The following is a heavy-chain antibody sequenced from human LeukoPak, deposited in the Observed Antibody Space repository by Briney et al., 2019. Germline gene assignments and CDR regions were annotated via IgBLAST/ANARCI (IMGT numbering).Heavy chain of an antibody. V-gene: IGHV4-34*01. CDR1: GGSFSGYY. J-gene: IGHJ4*02. Sequence: SETLSLTCAVYGGSFSGYYWSWLRQPPGKGLEWIGEINHSGSTNYNPSLKSRVTISVDTSKNQFSLKLSSVTAADTAVYYCARGPRFDYVWGSYRRSLADYWGQGTLVTVSS. CDR3: ARGPRFDYVWGSYRRSLADY. D-gene: IGHD3-16*02. CDR2: INHSGST.